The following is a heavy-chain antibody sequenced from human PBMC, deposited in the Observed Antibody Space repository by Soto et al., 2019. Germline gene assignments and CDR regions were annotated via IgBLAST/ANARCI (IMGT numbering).Heavy chain of an antibody. J-gene: IGHJ5*02. V-gene: IGHV4-34*01. D-gene: IGHD2-15*01. CDR1: GGSFSGYY. Sequence: SETLSLTCAVYGGSFSGYYWSWIRQPPGKGLEWIGEINHSGSTNYNPSLKSRVTISVDTSKNQFSLKLSSVTAADTAVYYCASGSGYCSGGSCYGAHKWFDPWGQGTLVTVS. CDR3: ASGSGYCSGGSCYGAHKWFDP. CDR2: INHSGST.